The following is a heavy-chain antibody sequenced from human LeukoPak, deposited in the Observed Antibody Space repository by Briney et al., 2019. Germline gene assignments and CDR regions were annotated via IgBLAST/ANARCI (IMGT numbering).Heavy chain of an antibody. D-gene: IGHD2-15*01. V-gene: IGHV4-34*01. CDR1: GFTVCNNR. CDR3: AGDSGGSLLPVGY. CDR2: INHSGST. J-gene: IGHJ4*02. Sequence: PGGSLRLSCAASGFTVCNNRMSWVRQAPGKGLEWIGEINHSGSTNYNPSLKSRVTISVDTSKNQFSLKLSSVTAADTAVYYCAGDSGGSLLPVGYWGQGTLVTVSS.